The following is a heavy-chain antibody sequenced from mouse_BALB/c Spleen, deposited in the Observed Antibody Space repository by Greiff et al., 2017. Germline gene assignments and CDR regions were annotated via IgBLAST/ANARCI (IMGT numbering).Heavy chain of an antibody. CDR2: IWTGGGT. Sequence: VMLVESGPGLVAPSQSLSITCTVSGFSLTSYDISWIRQPPGKGLEWLGVIWTGGGTNYNSAFMSRLSISKDNSKSQVFLKMNSLQTDDTAMYYCARGGGLYYAMDYWGQGTSVTVSS. CDR3: ARGGGLYYAMDY. CDR1: GFSLTSYD. V-gene: IGHV2-9-2*01. J-gene: IGHJ4*01.